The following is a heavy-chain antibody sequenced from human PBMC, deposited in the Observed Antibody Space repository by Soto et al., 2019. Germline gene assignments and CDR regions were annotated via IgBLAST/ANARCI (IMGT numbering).Heavy chain of an antibody. V-gene: IGHV4-39*01. Sequence: QLQLQESGPGLVKPSETLSLTCTVSGGSISDNDYHWGWIRQPPGKGLEWIGSMYHSGSTYHNPSLKSRVTISVDTSKNQFSLNLGSVTAADTAVYYCARHRGPTGPNYWGQGTLVTVSS. J-gene: IGHJ4*02. CDR1: GGSISDNDYH. D-gene: IGHD3-10*01. CDR2: MYHSGST. CDR3: ARHRGPTGPNY.